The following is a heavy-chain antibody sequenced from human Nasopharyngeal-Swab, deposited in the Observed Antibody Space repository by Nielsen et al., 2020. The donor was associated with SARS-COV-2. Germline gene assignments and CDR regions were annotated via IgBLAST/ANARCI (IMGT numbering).Heavy chain of an antibody. J-gene: IGHJ6*02. V-gene: IGHV1-2*02. Sequence: ASVKVSCKASGYTFTGYYMHWVRQAPGQGLEWMGWINPNSGGTNYAQKFQGRVTMTRDTSISTAYMELSRLRSDDTAVYYCARDAPYGDYVYYYYGMDVWGQGTTVTVSS. CDR3: ARDAPYGDYVYYYYGMDV. CDR2: INPNSGGT. D-gene: IGHD4-17*01. CDR1: GYTFTGYY.